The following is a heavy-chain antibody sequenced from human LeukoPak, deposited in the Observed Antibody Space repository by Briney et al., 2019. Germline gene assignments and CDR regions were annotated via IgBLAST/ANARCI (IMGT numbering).Heavy chain of an antibody. CDR2: INHGGNT. Sequence: SETLSLTCAVYGAPFGHYFWSWIRQSPGKGLEWIGEINHGGNTNYNPSLKSRVTISVDPAKIHFSLKLSDVTAADTSVYYCARGRDPIYFYMDVWSKGTTVTVSS. CDR3: ARGRDPIYFYMDV. D-gene: IGHD3-3*01. CDR1: GAPFGHYF. J-gene: IGHJ6*03. V-gene: IGHV4-34*01.